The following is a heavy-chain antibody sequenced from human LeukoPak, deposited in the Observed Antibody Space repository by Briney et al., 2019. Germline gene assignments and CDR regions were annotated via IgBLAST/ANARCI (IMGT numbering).Heavy chain of an antibody. Sequence: ASVKVSCKASGYTFTAYYMHWVRQAPGQGLEWMGWINPNSGGTIYAQKFKGRVTMTLDTPISTSYMELSRLRSDDTSVYYCARGAHYHDSSEGYDYWGQGILVTVSS. CDR1: GYTFTAYY. CDR3: ARGAHYHDSSEGYDY. J-gene: IGHJ4*02. CDR2: INPNSGGT. D-gene: IGHD3-22*01. V-gene: IGHV1-2*02.